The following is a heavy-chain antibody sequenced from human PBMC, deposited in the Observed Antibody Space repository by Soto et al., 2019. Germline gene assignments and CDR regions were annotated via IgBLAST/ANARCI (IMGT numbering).Heavy chain of an antibody. D-gene: IGHD1-26*01. V-gene: IGHV1-46*01. CDR2: INPTGAST. Sequence: ASVKVSCKASGYTFTSYYMHWVRQAPGQGLEWMGIINPTGASTNYAQKFQGRVTMTRDTSTTTVYMELSSLRSEDTAMYYCARASGSSYWFDPWGQGTLVTVSS. CDR3: ARASGSSYWFDP. J-gene: IGHJ5*02. CDR1: GYTFTSYY.